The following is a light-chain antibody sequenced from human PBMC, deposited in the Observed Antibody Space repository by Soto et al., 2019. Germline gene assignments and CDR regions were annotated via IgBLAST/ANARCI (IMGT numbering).Light chain of an antibody. CDR1: QSINTW. CDR2: DAS. J-gene: IGKJ1*01. Sequence: IQMPQSPSTLSASVGDSVTLTCRASQSINTWVAWYQQKPGKAPKLLIYDASSLESGVPSRFSGSGSGTEFTLTISSLQPDDFATYYCQHYNSYSEAVGQGTKVDIK. CDR3: QHYNSYSEA. V-gene: IGKV1-5*01.